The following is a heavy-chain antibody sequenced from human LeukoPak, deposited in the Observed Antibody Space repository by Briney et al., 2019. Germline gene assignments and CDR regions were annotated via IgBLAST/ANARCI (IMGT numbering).Heavy chain of an antibody. V-gene: IGHV3-23*01. J-gene: IGHJ4*02. CDR2: ISGSGGST. CDR1: GFTFSSYA. CDR3: AKEERQNYDYVLGRVLYDY. Sequence: GGSLRLSCADSGFTFSSYAMSWVRQAPGKGLEWVSAISGSGGSTYYADSVKGRFTISRDNSKNTLYLQMNSLRAEDTAVYYCAKEERQNYDYVLGRVLYDYWGQGTLVTVSS. D-gene: IGHD3-16*01.